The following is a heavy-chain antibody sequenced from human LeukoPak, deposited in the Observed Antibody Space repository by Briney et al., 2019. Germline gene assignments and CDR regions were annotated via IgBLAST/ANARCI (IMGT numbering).Heavy chain of an antibody. J-gene: IGHJ4*02. V-gene: IGHV3-23*01. D-gene: IGHD3-9*01. CDR3: VKDLDYDILTGTDC. CDR2: ISGSGGST. CDR1: GFTFSSYA. Sequence: QAGGSLRLSCAASGFTFSSYAMSWVRQAPGKGLEWVSAISGSGGSTYYADSVKGRFTISRDNSKNTLYLQMNSLRAEDTAVYYCVKDLDYDILTGTDCWGQGTLVTVSS.